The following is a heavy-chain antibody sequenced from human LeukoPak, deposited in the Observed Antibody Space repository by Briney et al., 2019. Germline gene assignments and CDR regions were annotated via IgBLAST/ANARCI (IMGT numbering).Heavy chain of an antibody. CDR3: ARADFYDSSGYYSPSWFDP. D-gene: IGHD3-22*01. CDR2: IYTSGST. CDR1: GGSISSYY. J-gene: IGHJ5*02. V-gene: IGHV4-59*01. Sequence: PSETLSLTCTVSGGSISSYYWSWIRQPPGKGLEWIGYIYTSGSTNYNPSLKSRVTISVDTSKNQFSLKLSSVTAADTAVYYCARADFYDSSGYYSPSWFDPWGQGTLVTVSS.